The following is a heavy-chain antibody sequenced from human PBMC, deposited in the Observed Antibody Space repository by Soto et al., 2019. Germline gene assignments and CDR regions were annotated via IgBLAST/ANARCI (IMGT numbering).Heavy chain of an antibody. Sequence: GSLRLSCAASGFTFSSYWMSWVRQAPGKGLEWVANIKQDGSEKYYVDSVKGRFTISRDNAKNSLYLQMNSLRAEDTAVYYCARVRISGYSSRRYFDYWGQGTLVTVSS. J-gene: IGHJ4*02. V-gene: IGHV3-7*01. CDR2: IKQDGSEK. CDR1: GFTFSSYW. D-gene: IGHD6-19*01. CDR3: ARVRISGYSSRRYFDY.